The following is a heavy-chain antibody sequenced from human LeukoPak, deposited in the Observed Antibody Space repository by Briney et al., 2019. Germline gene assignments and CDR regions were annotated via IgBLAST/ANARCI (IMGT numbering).Heavy chain of an antibody. J-gene: IGHJ3*02. V-gene: IGHV3-30-3*01. CDR2: ISYDGSNK. CDR1: GFTFSSYA. Sequence: PGGSLRLSCAASGFTFSSYAMHWVRQAPGKGLEWVAFISYDGSNKYYADSVKGRFTISRDNSKNTLYLQMNSLRAEDTAVYYCARPSTVVHFEDAFDIWGQGTMVTVSS. D-gene: IGHD4-23*01. CDR3: ARPSTVVHFEDAFDI.